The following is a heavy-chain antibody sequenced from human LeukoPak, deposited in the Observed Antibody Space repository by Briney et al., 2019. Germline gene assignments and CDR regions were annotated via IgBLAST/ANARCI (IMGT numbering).Heavy chain of an antibody. D-gene: IGHD4-23*01. CDR1: GYTFSDHY. V-gene: IGHV3-72*01. J-gene: IGHJ4*02. CDR2: TRNKANNYAT. CDR3: TRWRGGTSD. Sequence: PGGSLRLSCAASGYTFSDHYIDWVRQAPGKGLEWVGHTRNKANNYATEYAASVKGRFTISRDDSRNSVYLQMNSLKTEDTAVYYCTRWRGGTSDWGQGTLVTVSS.